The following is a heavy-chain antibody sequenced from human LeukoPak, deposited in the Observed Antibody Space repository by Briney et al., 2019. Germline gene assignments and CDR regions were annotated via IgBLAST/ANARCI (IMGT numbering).Heavy chain of an antibody. V-gene: IGHV3-48*03. CDR1: GLTFSRYE. Sequence: GGAVRVSCAASGLTFSRYEINGVRQAPGKGLEWVSYISSSGSTIYYADSVKGRFTISRDNAKQSLYLQMNCLRADDTAVYYCESAAQYHLPVQIVFEDYFEYWGQGTLVTVSS. J-gene: IGHJ4*02. CDR2: ISSSGSTI. CDR3: ESAAQYHLPVQIVFEDYFEY. D-gene: IGHD2-2*01.